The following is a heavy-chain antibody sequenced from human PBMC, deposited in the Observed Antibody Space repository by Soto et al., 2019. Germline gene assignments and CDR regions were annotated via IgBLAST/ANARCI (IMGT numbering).Heavy chain of an antibody. CDR2: IYYSGST. V-gene: IGHV4-59*01. Sequence: SETLSLTCTVXXGSXSSXXXXXXXXXXXXXXXWIGYIYYSGSTNYNPSLKSRVTISVDTSKNQFSLKLSSVTAADTAVYYCARVPFIAAAGTVNYYYGMDVWXQGTTXTVS. J-gene: IGHJ6*02. D-gene: IGHD6-13*01. CDR1: XGSXSSXX. CDR3: ARVPFIAAAGTVNYYYGMDV.